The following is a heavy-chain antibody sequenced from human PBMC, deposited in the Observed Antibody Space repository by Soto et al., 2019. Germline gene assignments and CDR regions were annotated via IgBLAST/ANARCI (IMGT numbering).Heavy chain of an antibody. V-gene: IGHV1-69*01. CDR3: ARGGRKGSSWPYYYYGMDV. J-gene: IGHJ6*02. Sequence: QVQMLHSGAQVKKPGSTVKVSCKASGGTFSSYAISWVRQAPGQGLEWLGGIIPIFGTANYEQKFQGRVTITADESTSTAYMELSSLRSEDTAVYYCARGGRKGSSWPYYYYGMDVWGQGTTVTVSS. CDR1: GGTFSSYA. D-gene: IGHD6-13*01. CDR2: IIPIFGTA.